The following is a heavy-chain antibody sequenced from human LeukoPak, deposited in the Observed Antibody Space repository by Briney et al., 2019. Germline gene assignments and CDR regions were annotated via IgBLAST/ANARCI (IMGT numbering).Heavy chain of an antibody. Sequence: GGSLILSCAASGFPFSSYAMSWVRQAPGKGLEWVSAISGSGGSTYYADSVKGRFTISRDNSKNTLYLQMNSLRAEDTAVYYCMTGYYLGGAFDIWGQGTMVTVSS. CDR1: GFPFSSYA. CDR2: ISGSGGST. J-gene: IGHJ3*02. D-gene: IGHD3-9*01. V-gene: IGHV3-23*01. CDR3: MTGYYLGGAFDI.